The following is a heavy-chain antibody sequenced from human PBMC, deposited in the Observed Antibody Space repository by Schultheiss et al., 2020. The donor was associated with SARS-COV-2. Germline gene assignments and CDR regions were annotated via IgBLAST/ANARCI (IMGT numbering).Heavy chain of an antibody. CDR1: GFSLTTSGVG. D-gene: IGHD6-19*01. J-gene: IGHJ6*03. V-gene: IGHV2-26*01. CDR2: IFSNDEK. CDR3: ARILSSGWYPILGYYYYYMDV. Sequence: SGPTLVKPTQTLTLTCTFSGFSLTTSGVGVGWIRQTPGKALEWLAHIFSNDEKSYSTSLKSRLTISKDTSKSQVVLTMTNMDPVDTATYYCARILSSGWYPILGYYYYYMDVWGKGTTVTVSS.